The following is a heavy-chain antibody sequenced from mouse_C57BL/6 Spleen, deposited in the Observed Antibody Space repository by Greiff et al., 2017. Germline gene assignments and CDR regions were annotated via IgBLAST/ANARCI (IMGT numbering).Heavy chain of an antibody. CDR1: GYSITSDY. CDR2: ISYSGST. V-gene: IGHV3-8*01. Sequence: EVQRVESGPGLAKPSQTLSLTCSVTGYSITSDYWNWIRKFPGNKLEYMGYISYSGSTYYNPSLKSPISITRDTSKNQYYLQLNSVTTEDTATYYCARSTTVDYYAMDYWGQGTSVTVSS. CDR3: ARSTTVDYYAMDY. J-gene: IGHJ4*01. D-gene: IGHD1-1*01.